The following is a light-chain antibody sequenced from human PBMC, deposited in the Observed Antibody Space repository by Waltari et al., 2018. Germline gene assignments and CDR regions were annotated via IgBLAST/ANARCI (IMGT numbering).Light chain of an antibody. Sequence: QSVLTQPPSVSGAPGQRVTISCTGSGSNIGAGFDVHWYQQLPGTAPKLLVYGNNSRPSGVPDRFSASKSGTSASLAITGIQAEDEADYYCQSYDSSLTGSWVFGGWTKLTVL. CDR3: QSYDSSLTGSWV. J-gene: IGLJ3*02. CDR1: GSNIGAGFD. CDR2: GNN. V-gene: IGLV1-40*01.